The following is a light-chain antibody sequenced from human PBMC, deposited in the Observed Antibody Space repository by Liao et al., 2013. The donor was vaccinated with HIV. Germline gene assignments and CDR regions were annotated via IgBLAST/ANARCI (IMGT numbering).Light chain of an antibody. Sequence: QSVLTQPPSVSGAPGQRVTISCSGTNSNIGAGYDVHWYQQLPGTAPKLVIYANNNRPSGVPDRFSGSKSDTSASLDISGLQAEDEADYYCQSYDSSLSVVFGGGTKVTVL. V-gene: IGLV1-40*01. CDR2: ANN. CDR1: NSNIGAGYD. J-gene: IGLJ3*02. CDR3: QSYDSSLSVV.